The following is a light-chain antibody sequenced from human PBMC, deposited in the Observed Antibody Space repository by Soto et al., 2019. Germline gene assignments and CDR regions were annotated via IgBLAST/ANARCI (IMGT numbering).Light chain of an antibody. CDR3: QQYGSSRT. Sequence: EIVLTQSPGTLSLSTGEGATLSCRASQSISSNYLAWYQQKPGQPPRLLIYGASSRAAGIPDRFSGSGSGTDFSLTISRLEPEDFAVYYWQQYGSSRTFGQGTKVEV. CDR2: GAS. CDR1: QSISSNY. J-gene: IGKJ1*01. V-gene: IGKV3-20*01.